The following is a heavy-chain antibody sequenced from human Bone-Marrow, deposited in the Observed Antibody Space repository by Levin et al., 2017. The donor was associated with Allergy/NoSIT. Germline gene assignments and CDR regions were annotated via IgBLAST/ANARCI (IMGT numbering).Heavy chain of an antibody. D-gene: IGHD5-18*01. V-gene: IGHV4-59*08. Sequence: PSETLSLTCTVSGGSISTYYWSWIRQPPGKGLEWIGYVYYSGSTNYNPSLKSRVTMSVDTSKNHFSLKRSSVTAAGTALYYCARHAGPIHLWLMDYWGQGTLVTVSS. CDR1: GGSISTYY. J-gene: IGHJ4*02. CDR2: VYYSGST. CDR3: ARHAGPIHLWLMDY.